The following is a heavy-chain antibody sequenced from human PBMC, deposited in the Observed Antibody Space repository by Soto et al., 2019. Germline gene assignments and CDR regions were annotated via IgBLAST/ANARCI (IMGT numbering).Heavy chain of an antibody. J-gene: IGHJ6*02. CDR1: GFTFSNAW. D-gene: IGHD3-3*01. CDR2: IKSKTDGGTT. Sequence: GGSLRLSCAASGFTFSNAWMNWVRQAPGKGLKWVGRIKSKTDGGTTDYAAPVKGRFTISRDDSKNTLYLQMNSLKTEDTAVYYCTTVSYDFWSGYYPGYYYYGMDVWGQGTTVTVSS. CDR3: TTVSYDFWSGYYPGYYYYGMDV. V-gene: IGHV3-15*07.